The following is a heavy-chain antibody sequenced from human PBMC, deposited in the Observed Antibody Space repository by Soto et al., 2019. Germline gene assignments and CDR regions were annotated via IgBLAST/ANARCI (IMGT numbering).Heavy chain of an antibody. CDR3: ARSAYSGSYYNDAFDI. CDR2: INHSVST. CDR1: GGSFSGYY. J-gene: IGHJ3*02. Sequence: SETLSLTCALYGGSFSGYYWSWIRQPPGKGLEWIGEINHSVSTNYNPSLKSRVTISVDTSKNQFSLKLSSVTAAETAVYYCARSAYSGSYYNDAFDIWGQGTMVTVSS. D-gene: IGHD1-26*01. V-gene: IGHV4-34*01.